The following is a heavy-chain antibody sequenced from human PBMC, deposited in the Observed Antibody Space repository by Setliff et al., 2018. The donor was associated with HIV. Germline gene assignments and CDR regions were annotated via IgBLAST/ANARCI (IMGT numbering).Heavy chain of an antibody. Sequence: PGGSLRLSCAASGFTVGTYYMSWVRQAPGKGLEWVSTIYSGGSTYHADSVKGRFTLSRDTSKNTLFLQMNSLRPEDAAVYYCARVRLYNTALDYWGQGTLVTVSS. D-gene: IGHD3-3*01. CDR3: ARVRLYNTALDY. V-gene: IGHV3-66*02. CDR1: GFTVGTYY. J-gene: IGHJ4*02. CDR2: IYSGGST.